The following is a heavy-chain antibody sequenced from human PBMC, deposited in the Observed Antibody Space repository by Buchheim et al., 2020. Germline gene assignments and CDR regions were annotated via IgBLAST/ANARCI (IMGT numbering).Heavy chain of an antibody. V-gene: IGHV3-48*01. CDR1: GFTFSTYS. Sequence: EVQLVESGGGLVQPGGSLRLSCAASGFTFSTYSMNWVRQAPGKGLEWVSYISDSSATKYYADSVKGRFTISRDNAKNSLYLPMNSLRAEDTAVYYCARDLVGATTNFDYWGQGTL. D-gene: IGHD1-26*01. CDR3: ARDLVGATTNFDY. CDR2: ISDSSATK. J-gene: IGHJ4*02.